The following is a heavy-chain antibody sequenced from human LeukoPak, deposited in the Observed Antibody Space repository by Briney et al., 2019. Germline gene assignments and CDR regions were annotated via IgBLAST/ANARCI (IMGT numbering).Heavy chain of an antibody. J-gene: IGHJ4*02. CDR2: IRSKRYRGTT. CDR1: GFTFGDYA. V-gene: IGHV3-49*04. Sequence: PGRSLRLSCTGSGFTFGDYAMHWVRQAPGKGLEWVGFIRSKRYRGTTEYDASVKGRFIISRDDSRSIAYLQMNSLKTEDTAVYYCTRGRDGYNYQFDDWGQGTLVTVSP. D-gene: IGHD5-24*01. CDR3: TRGRDGYNYQFDD.